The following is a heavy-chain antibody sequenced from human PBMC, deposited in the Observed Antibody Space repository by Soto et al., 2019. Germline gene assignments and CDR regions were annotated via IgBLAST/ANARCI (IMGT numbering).Heavy chain of an antibody. V-gene: IGHV4-30-4*01. CDR3: ARDRRGYDILTGSDYYYGMDV. Sequence: PSETLSLTCTVSGVSISSGDYYWSWIRQPPGKGLEWIGYIYYSGSTYYNPSLKSRVTISVDTSKNQFSLKLSSVTAADTAVYYCARDRRGYDILTGSDYYYGMDVWGQGTTVTVSS. J-gene: IGHJ6*02. CDR1: GVSISSGDYY. D-gene: IGHD3-9*01. CDR2: IYYSGST.